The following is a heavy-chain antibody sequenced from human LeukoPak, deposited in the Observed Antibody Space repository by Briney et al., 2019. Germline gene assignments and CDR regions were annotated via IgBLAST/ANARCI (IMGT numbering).Heavy chain of an antibody. CDR3: ARDPDTAMVSWYFDL. CDR1: GGSISSSSYY. Sequence: KPSETLSLTCTVSGGSISSSSYYWGWIRQPPGKGLEWIGSIYYSGSTYYNPSLKSRVTISVDTSKNQFSLKLSSVTAADTAVYYCARDPDTAMVSWYFDLWGRGTLVTVSS. D-gene: IGHD5-18*01. J-gene: IGHJ2*01. V-gene: IGHV4-39*07. CDR2: IYYSGST.